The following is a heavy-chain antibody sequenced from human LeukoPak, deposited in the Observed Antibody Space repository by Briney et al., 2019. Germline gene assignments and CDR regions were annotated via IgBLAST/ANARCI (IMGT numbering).Heavy chain of an antibody. CDR1: GFTFSSYA. V-gene: IGHV3-23*01. CDR2: ISGSGGSA. D-gene: IGHD4-17*01. J-gene: IGHJ4*02. CDR3: AKDLRDYGEDLFDY. Sequence: GGSLRLSCAASGFTFSSYAMSWVRQAPGKGLEWVSTISGSGGSAYYADSVKGRFTISRDNSKNTLYLQMNSLRAEDTAVYYCAKDLRDYGEDLFDYWGQGTLVTVSS.